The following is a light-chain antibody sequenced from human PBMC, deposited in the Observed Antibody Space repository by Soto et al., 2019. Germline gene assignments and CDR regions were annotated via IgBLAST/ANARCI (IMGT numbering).Light chain of an antibody. CDR2: DAS. CDR1: LSVRSK. V-gene: IGKV3-15*01. CDR3: QQYNNWPPIT. J-gene: IGKJ5*01. Sequence: EIVMTQSPATLSVSPGERATLSCRASLSVRSKLAWYQQKPVQAPRLLIYDASTRATGIPARFSGSGSGTEFTLTISSLQSEDFAVYYCQQYNNWPPITFGQGTRLEIK.